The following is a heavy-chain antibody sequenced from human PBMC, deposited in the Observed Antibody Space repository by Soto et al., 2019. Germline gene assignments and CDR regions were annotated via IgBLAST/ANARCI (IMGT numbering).Heavy chain of an antibody. Sequence: QVQLVESGGGVVQPGRSLRLSCAASGFIFSDYGMHWFRQAPGKGLEWVAVMWFDGRHQYYTDSVKGRFTVSRDNSKNMLYLQMNNLRSEDTAVYYCARWTYYDSSGYYYVLDYWGQGTLVTVSS. CDR3: ARWTYYDSSGYYYVLDY. J-gene: IGHJ4*02. D-gene: IGHD3-22*01. CDR1: GFIFSDYG. CDR2: MWFDGRHQ. V-gene: IGHV3-33*01.